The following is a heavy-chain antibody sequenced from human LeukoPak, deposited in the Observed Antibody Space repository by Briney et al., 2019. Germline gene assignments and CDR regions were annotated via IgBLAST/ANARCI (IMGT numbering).Heavy chain of an antibody. V-gene: IGHV1-8*03. Sequence: ASVKVSCKASGYTFTSYDINWVRQATGQGLEWMGWMNPNSGNTGYAQKFQGRVTITRNTPISTAYMELGSLRSEDTAVYYCARGLPRSIAARPYWFDPWGQGTLVTVSS. CDR2: MNPNSGNT. CDR1: GYTFTSYD. D-gene: IGHD6-6*01. J-gene: IGHJ5*02. CDR3: ARGLPRSIAARPYWFDP.